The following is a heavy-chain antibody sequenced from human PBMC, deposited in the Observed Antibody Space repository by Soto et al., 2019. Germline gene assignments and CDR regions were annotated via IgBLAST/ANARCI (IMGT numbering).Heavy chain of an antibody. CDR2: INPNSGGT. D-gene: IGHD5-18*01. CDR3: ARDNTAMAGVYYCMGG. J-gene: IGHJ6*02. Sequence: SVKASCKASGYTFTGYYMHWIRQAPGQGLGWMGWINPNSGGTNYAQKFQGWVTLTWDTSISTAYMELSRLRSDGTPVYSWARDNTAMAGVYYCMGGWGQGTTVAAAS. CDR1: GYTFTGYY. V-gene: IGHV1-2*04.